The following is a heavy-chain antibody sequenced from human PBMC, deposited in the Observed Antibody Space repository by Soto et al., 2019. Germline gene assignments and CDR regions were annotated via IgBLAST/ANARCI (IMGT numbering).Heavy chain of an antibody. CDR3: ARGALVWFGAHDYYGMDV. J-gene: IGHJ6*02. CDR1: GGSFSGYY. D-gene: IGHD3-10*01. CDR2: IYHSGGT. V-gene: IGHV4-34*01. Sequence: SETLSLTCGVFGGSFSGYYWTWIRQPPGKGLEWIGEIYHSGGTNYHPSLKSRVTISVDTSNNHFSLKLSSVTAADTAVYYCARGALVWFGAHDYYGMDVWGQGTTVTVSS.